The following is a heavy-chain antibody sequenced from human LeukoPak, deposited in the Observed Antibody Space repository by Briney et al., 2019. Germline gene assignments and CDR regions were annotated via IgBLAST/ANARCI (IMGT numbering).Heavy chain of an antibody. J-gene: IGHJ4*02. CDR3: ARDLIYDTSRGDY. D-gene: IGHD5/OR15-5a*01. CDR2: IIPIFGTA. V-gene: IGHV1-69*05. Sequence: ASVKVSCKASGGTFSSYAISWVRQAPGQGLEWMGRIIPIFGTANYAQKFQGRVTITTDESTSTAYMELSSLRSDDTAVYYCARDLIYDTSRGDYWGQGTLVTVSS. CDR1: GGTFSSYA.